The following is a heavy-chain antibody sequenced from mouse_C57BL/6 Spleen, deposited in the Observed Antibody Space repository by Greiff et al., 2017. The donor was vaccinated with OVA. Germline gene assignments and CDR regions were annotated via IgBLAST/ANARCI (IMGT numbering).Heavy chain of an antibody. Sequence: EVQLVESGGGLVKPGGSLKLSCAASGFTFSSYAMSWVRQTPEKRLEWVATISDGGSYTYSPDNVKGRFTISRDNAKNNLYLQMSHLKSEDTAMYYCARDLGVGYYLDYWGQGTTLTVSS. CDR1: GFTFSSYA. D-gene: IGHD2-2*01. V-gene: IGHV5-4*01. CDR2: ISDGGSYT. CDR3: ARDLGVGYYLDY. J-gene: IGHJ2*01.